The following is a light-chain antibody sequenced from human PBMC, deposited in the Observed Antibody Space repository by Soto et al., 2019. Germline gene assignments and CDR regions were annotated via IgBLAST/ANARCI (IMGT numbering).Light chain of an antibody. CDR3: QQYGTSPFT. V-gene: IGKV3-20*01. J-gene: IGKJ2*01. CDR1: QSVIGSY. Sequence: EIVLTQSPGTLSLSPGERATLSCRASQSVIGSYLAWYQQKPGQAPRLLFYGASSRATGIPDRFSGSGSGTDFTLTISRLETEDFAVYYCQQYGTSPFTFGQGTNLEIK. CDR2: GAS.